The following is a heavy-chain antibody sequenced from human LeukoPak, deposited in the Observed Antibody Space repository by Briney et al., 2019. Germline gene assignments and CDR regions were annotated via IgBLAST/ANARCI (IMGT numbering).Heavy chain of an antibody. D-gene: IGHD2-2*01. CDR1: GYTFTSYD. CDR3: ARDRPYKVVPAARSIYYYYYYGMDV. Sequence: ASVKVSCKASGYTFTSYDINWVRQATGQGLEWMGWMNPNSGNTGYAQKFQGRATMTRDTSTSTVYMELSSLRSEDTAVYYCARDRPYKVVPAARSIYYYYYYGMDVWGQGTTVTVSS. J-gene: IGHJ6*02. CDR2: MNPNSGNT. V-gene: IGHV1-8*01.